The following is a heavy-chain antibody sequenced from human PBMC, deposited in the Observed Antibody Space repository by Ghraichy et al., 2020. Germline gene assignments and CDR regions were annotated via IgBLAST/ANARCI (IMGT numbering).Heavy chain of an antibody. J-gene: IGHJ4*02. CDR1: GYSISSGYY. CDR3: ARDLPGIAAAGIAY. D-gene: IGHD6-13*01. V-gene: IGHV4-38-2*02. Sequence: SQTLSLTCTVSGYSISSGYYWGWIRQPPGKGLEWIGSIYHSGSTYYNPSLKSRVTISVDTSKNQFSLKLSSVTAADTAVYYCARDLPGIAAAGIAYWGQGTLVTVSS. CDR2: IYHSGST.